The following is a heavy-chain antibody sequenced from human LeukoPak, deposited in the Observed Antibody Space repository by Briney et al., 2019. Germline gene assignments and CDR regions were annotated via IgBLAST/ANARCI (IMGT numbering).Heavy chain of an antibody. CDR2: IIPILGIA. CDR3: ARLVPALWYFDL. Sequence: SVKVSCKASGGTFSSYAISWVRQAPGQGLEWMGRIIPILGIANYAQKFRGRVTITADKSTSTAYMELSSLRSEDTAVYYCARLVPALWYFDLWGRGTLVTVSS. CDR1: GGTFSSYA. J-gene: IGHJ2*01. V-gene: IGHV1-69*04. D-gene: IGHD6-13*01.